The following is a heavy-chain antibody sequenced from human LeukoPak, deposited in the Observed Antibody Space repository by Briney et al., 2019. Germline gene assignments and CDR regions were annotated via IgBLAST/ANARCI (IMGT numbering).Heavy chain of an antibody. V-gene: IGHV3-20*04. D-gene: IGHD3-10*01. CDR1: GFTFDDYG. J-gene: IGHJ3*02. CDR3: ARDPSYRGFDVFDI. CDR2: INWNGGST. Sequence: PGGSLRLSCAASGFTFDDYGMSWVRQAPGKGLEWVSGINWNGGSTGYADSVKGRFTISRDNAKNSLYLQMSSLRAEDTAMYYCARDPSYRGFDVFDIWGQGTMVTVSS.